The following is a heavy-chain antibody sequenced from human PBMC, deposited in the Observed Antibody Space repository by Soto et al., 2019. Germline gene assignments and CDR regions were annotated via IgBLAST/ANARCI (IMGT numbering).Heavy chain of an antibody. J-gene: IGHJ6*02. CDR1: GDSISRGYH. D-gene: IGHD2-15*01. V-gene: IGHV4-38-2*01. CDR2: IYHTGTT. CDR3: ARGRPRLGYCSGGSCHGGMDV. Sequence: PSETLSLTCAVSGDSISRGYHWAWIRQSPTKGLEWIASIYHTGTTYYNPSLTSRVTISVDTSKNQFSLKLSSVTAADTAVYYCARGRPRLGYCSGGSCHGGMDVWGQGTTVTVSS.